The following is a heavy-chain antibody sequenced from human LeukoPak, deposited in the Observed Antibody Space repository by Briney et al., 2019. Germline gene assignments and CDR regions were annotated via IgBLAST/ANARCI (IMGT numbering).Heavy chain of an antibody. D-gene: IGHD5-12*01. CDR1: GGSISSGDYY. Sequence: SETLSLTCTVSGGSISSGDYYWRWIRQPPGKGLEWIGYIYYSGSTYYNPSLKSRVTISVDTSKNQFSLKLSSVTAADTAVYYCARVLSGYSGYELDYWGQGTLVTVSS. CDR2: IYYSGST. J-gene: IGHJ4*02. CDR3: ARVLSGYSGYELDY. V-gene: IGHV4-30-4*08.